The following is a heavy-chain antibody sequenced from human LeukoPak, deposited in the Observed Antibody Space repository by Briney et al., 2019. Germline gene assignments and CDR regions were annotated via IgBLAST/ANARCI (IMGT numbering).Heavy chain of an antibody. V-gene: IGHV1-2*02. J-gene: IGHJ5*02. D-gene: IGHD3-10*01. CDR3: ARGGYGSGSSPNNWFDP. CDR1: GYTFTGYY. CDR2: INPNSGGT. Sequence: ASVKVSCKASGYTFTGYYMHWVRQAPGQGLEWMGWINPNSGGTNYAQKFQGRVTMTRDTSISTAYMELSRLRSDDTAVYYRARGGYGSGSSPNNWFDPWGQGTLVTVSS.